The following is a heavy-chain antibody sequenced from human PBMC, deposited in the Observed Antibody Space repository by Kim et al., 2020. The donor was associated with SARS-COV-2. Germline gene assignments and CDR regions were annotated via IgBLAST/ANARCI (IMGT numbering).Heavy chain of an antibody. CDR1: GFMFSNYA. D-gene: IGHD3-10*01. CDR3: AKCLSGWGNDAFDI. CDR2: IRGGGAIT. J-gene: IGHJ3*02. Sequence: GGSLRLSCAASGFMFSNYAMSWVRQAPGKGLEWVSYIRGGGAITHYAGSVKGRCTISRDNFKNTLYLQLDSLRAEDTAVYYCAKCLSGWGNDAFDIWGLGKMVTFSS. V-gene: IGHV3-23*01.